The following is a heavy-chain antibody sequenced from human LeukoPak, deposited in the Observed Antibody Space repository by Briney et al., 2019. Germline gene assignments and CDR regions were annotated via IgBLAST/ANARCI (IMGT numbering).Heavy chain of an antibody. CDR1: GYTFTGYY. CDR3: ASDFHGRFGENDAFDI. CDR2: INPNSGGT. J-gene: IGHJ3*02. D-gene: IGHD3-10*01. Sequence: ASVKVSCKTSGYTFTGYYMHWVRQAPGQGLEWMGWINPNSGGTNYAQKFQGRVTMTRDTSISTAYMELSRLRSDDTAVYYCASDFHGRFGENDAFDIWGQGTMVTVSS. V-gene: IGHV1-2*02.